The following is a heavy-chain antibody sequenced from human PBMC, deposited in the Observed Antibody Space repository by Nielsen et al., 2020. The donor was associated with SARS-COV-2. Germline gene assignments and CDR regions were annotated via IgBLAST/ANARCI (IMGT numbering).Heavy chain of an antibody. CDR2: INPSGGST. V-gene: IGHV1-46*01. CDR3: ARDGYCSSTSCYSEYYYYMDV. J-gene: IGHJ6*03. D-gene: IGHD2-2*03. Sequence: WVRQAPGQGLEWMGIINPSGGSTSYAQKFRGRVTMTRDTSTSTVYMELSSLRSEDTAVYYCARDGYCSSTSCYSEYYYYMDVWGKGTTVTVSS.